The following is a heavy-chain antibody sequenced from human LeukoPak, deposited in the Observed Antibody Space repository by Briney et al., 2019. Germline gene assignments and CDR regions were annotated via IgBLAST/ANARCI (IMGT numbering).Heavy chain of an antibody. CDR3: ARAQFTWYFSGGVPCYFDY. D-gene: IGHD2-15*01. Sequence: PGGSLRLSCAASGFTFSSYSMNWVRQAPGKGLEWVSSISSSSSYIYYADSVKGRFTISRDNAKNSLYLQMNSLRAEDTAVYYCARAQFTWYFSGGVPCYFDYWGQGTLVTVSS. CDR1: GFTFSSYS. CDR2: ISSSSSYI. J-gene: IGHJ4*02. V-gene: IGHV3-21*01.